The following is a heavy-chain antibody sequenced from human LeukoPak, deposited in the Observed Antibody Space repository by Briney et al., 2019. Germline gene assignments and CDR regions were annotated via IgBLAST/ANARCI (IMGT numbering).Heavy chain of an antibody. CDR2: ISYDGSNK. Sequence: GGSLILSCAASGFTFSNYAMHWVRQAPGKGLEWVAVISYDGSNKYYADSVKGRFTISRDNSKNTLFLQMNSLRAEDTALYYCAKDQGAFGYSRGRGYYFDYWGQGTLVTVSA. D-gene: IGHD6-13*01. V-gene: IGHV3-30*18. CDR1: GFTFSNYA. J-gene: IGHJ4*02. CDR3: AKDQGAFGYSRGRGYYFDY.